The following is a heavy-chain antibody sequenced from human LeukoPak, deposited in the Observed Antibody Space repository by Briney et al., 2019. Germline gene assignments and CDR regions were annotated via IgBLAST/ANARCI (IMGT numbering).Heavy chain of an antibody. CDR2: IYYSGST. CDR3: ATTLGMEVGAFDI. Sequence: NPSETLSLTCTVSGGSISSYYWSWIRQPPGKGLEWIGYIYYSGSTNYNPSLKSRVTISVDTSKNQFSLKLSSVTAADTAVYYCATTLGMEVGAFDIWGQGTMVTVSS. CDR1: GGSISSYY. V-gene: IGHV4-59*01. J-gene: IGHJ3*02. D-gene: IGHD6-13*01.